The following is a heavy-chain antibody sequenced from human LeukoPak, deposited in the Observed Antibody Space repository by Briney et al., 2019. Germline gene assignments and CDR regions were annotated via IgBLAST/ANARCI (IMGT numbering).Heavy chain of an antibody. CDR2: IYSGGST. Sequence: GRSLRLSCAASGFTVSSNYMSWVRQAPGKGLEWVSVIYSGGSTYYADSVKGRFTISRDNSKNTLYLQMNSLRAEDTAVYYCARDGVSTIFGVVTFYGMDVWGQGTTVTVSS. J-gene: IGHJ6*02. V-gene: IGHV3-66*02. CDR1: GFTVSSNY. CDR3: ARDGVSTIFGVVTFYGMDV. D-gene: IGHD3-3*01.